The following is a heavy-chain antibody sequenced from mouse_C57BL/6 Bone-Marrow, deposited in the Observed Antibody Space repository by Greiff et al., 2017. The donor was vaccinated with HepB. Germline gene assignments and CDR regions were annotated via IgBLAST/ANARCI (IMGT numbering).Heavy chain of an antibody. Sequence: VQLQQPGAELVKPGASVKLSCKASGYTFTSYWMHWVKQRPGQGLEWIGMIHPNSGSTNYNEKFKSKATLTVDKSSSTAYMQLSSLTSEDSAVYYCARWAFYYYGSSYSFDYWGQGTTLTVSS. D-gene: IGHD1-1*01. J-gene: IGHJ2*01. CDR3: ARWAFYYYGSSYSFDY. CDR1: GYTFTSYW. CDR2: IHPNSGST. V-gene: IGHV1-64*01.